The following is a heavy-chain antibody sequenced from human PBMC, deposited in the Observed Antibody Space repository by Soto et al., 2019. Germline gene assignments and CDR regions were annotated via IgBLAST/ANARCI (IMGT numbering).Heavy chain of an antibody. V-gene: IGHV1-69*02. CDR3: ARASGVVVPAALLY. CDR1: GGTFSSYT. Sequence: SVKVSCKASGGTFSSYTISWVRQAPGQGLEWMGRIIPILGIANYAQRFQGRVTITADKSTSTAYMELSSLRSEDTAVYYCARASGVVVPAALLYWGQGTLVTVSS. J-gene: IGHJ4*02. CDR2: IIPILGIA. D-gene: IGHD2-2*01.